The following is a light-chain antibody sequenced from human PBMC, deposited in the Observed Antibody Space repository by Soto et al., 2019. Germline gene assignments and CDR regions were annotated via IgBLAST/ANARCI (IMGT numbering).Light chain of an antibody. CDR3: QQYNNWPLT. CDR2: GAS. J-gene: IGKJ4*01. Sequence: DIVMTQSPATLSVSPGERANLSCRASQSIRSTLAWYQQKPGQAPRLLIYGASTRATGIPVRFSGSGSGTEFTLTISSLQSEDFALYYCQQYNNWPLTFGGGTKVEIE. V-gene: IGKV3-15*01. CDR1: QSIRST.